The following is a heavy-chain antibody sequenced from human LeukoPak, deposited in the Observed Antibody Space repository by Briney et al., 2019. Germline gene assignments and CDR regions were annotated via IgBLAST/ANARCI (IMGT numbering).Heavy chain of an antibody. CDR1: GGSISSYY. CDR2: VYYNGST. Sequence: SETLSLTCTVSGGSISSYYWTWIRQPPGKGLEYIGYVYYNGSTNYNPSLKSRVTISVDTSKNQLSLKLTSITAADTAMYYCARGLGSGWPFDYWGQGTLVTVSS. J-gene: IGHJ4*02. CDR3: ARGLGSGWPFDY. D-gene: IGHD6-19*01. V-gene: IGHV4-59*01.